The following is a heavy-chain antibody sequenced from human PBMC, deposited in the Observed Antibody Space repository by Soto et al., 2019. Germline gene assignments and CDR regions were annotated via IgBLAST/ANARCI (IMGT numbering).Heavy chain of an antibody. D-gene: IGHD4-17*01. V-gene: IGHV3-33*01. CDR3: AALTTVVTPSFDWFDP. Sequence: GGSLRLSCAASGFTFSSYGMHWVRQAPGKGLEWVAVIWYDGSNKYYADSVKGRFTISRDNSKNTLYLQMNSLRAEDTAVYYCAALTTVVTPSFDWFDPWGQGTLVTAPQ. CDR2: IWYDGSNK. J-gene: IGHJ5*02. CDR1: GFTFSSYG.